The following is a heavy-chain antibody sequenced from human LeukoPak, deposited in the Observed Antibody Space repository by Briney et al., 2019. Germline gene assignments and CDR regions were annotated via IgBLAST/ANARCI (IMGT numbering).Heavy chain of an antibody. Sequence: ASVKVSCKASGGTFSSYAISWVGQAPGQGREWVGGIIPIFGTANYAQKFQGRVTITADESTSTAYMELSSLRSEDTAVYYCAGSYDFWSGYPYWGQGTLVTVSS. D-gene: IGHD3-3*01. CDR2: IIPIFGTA. V-gene: IGHV1-69*13. CDR1: GGTFSSYA. CDR3: AGSYDFWSGYPY. J-gene: IGHJ4*02.